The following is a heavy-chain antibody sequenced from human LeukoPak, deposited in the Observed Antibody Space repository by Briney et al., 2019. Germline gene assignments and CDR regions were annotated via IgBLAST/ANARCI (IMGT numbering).Heavy chain of an antibody. CDR1: GFTFSSYG. Sequence: PGGTLRLSCAASGFTFSSYGMSWVRQAPGKGLEWVSAISGSGGSTYYADSVKGRFTISRDNSKNTLYLQMSSLRVDDTAVYYCARVPWLQSGNYMDVWGKGTTVTVSS. D-gene: IGHD5-24*01. V-gene: IGHV3-23*01. CDR2: ISGSGGST. CDR3: ARVPWLQSGNYMDV. J-gene: IGHJ6*03.